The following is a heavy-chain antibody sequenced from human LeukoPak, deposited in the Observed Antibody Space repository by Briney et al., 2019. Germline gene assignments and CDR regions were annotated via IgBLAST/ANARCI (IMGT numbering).Heavy chain of an antibody. CDR3: ASDSGSYLGPRNWFDP. CDR2: IIPILGIA. V-gene: IGHV1-69*04. CDR1: GYTFTAYY. J-gene: IGHJ5*02. Sequence: GASVKVSCKASGYTFTAYYMHWVRQAPGQGLEWMGRIIPILGIANYAQKFQGRVTITADKSTSTAYMELSSLRSEDTAVYYCASDSGSYLGPRNWFDPWGQGTLVTVSS. D-gene: IGHD1-26*01.